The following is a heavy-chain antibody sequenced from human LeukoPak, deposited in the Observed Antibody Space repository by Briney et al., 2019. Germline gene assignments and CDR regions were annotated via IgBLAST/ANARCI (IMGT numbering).Heavy chain of an antibody. D-gene: IGHD2-2*01. CDR2: ISGSSSYI. Sequence: GGSLRLSCAASGFTFSSYTMNWVRQAPGKGLEWVSFISGSSSYIYYADSVKGRFTISRDNAKNSLYLQMSSLRAEDTAVYYCAGDKVGSTVVVPAFDYWGQGTLVTVSS. CDR3: AGDKVGSTVVVPAFDY. J-gene: IGHJ4*02. CDR1: GFTFSSYT. V-gene: IGHV3-21*01.